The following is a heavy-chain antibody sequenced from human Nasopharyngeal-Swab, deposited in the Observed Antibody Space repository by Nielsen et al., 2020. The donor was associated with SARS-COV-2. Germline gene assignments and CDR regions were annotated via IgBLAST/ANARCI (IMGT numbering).Heavy chain of an antibody. D-gene: IGHD3-3*01. J-gene: IGHJ4*02. CDR1: GGSISSYY. CDR3: AREIRVRGDFGSGYYTLFDY. V-gene: IGHV4-59*01. Sequence: SETLSLTCTVSGGSISSYYWSWIRQPPGKGLEWIGYIYYSGSTNYNPSLKSRVTISVDTSKNQFSLKLSSVTAADTAVYYCAREIRVRGDFGSGYYTLFDYWGQGTLVTVSS. CDR2: IYYSGST.